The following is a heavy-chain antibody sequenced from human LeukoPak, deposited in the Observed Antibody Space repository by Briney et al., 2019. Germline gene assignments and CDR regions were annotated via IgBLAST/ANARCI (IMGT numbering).Heavy chain of an antibody. V-gene: IGHV3-21*01. D-gene: IGHD3-10*01. Sequence: KSGGSLRLSCLASGFSFNSYTMNWVREAPGKGLEWVSTISPVSSYTWYAESVKGRFTISRDNPKNSLYLQMDSLRAEDTAVYYCVRDVSRGIGMDVWGQGTTVTVSS. J-gene: IGHJ6*02. CDR1: GFSFNSYT. CDR3: VRDVSRGIGMDV. CDR2: ISPVSSYT.